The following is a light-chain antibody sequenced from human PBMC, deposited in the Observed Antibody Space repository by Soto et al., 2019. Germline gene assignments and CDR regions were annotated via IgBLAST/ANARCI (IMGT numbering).Light chain of an antibody. CDR2: DAS. CDR1: QRVSSY. Sequence: EIVLTHSPATLSLSPGERATLSCRASQRVSSYLAWYQQKPGQAPRLLIYDASNRATGIPARFSGSGSGTDFTLTISSLEPEDFAVYYCQQRSNWPTFGQGTKVEIK. CDR3: QQRSNWPT. V-gene: IGKV3-11*01. J-gene: IGKJ1*01.